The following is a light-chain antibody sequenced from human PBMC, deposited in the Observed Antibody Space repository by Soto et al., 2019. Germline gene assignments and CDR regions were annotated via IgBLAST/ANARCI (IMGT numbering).Light chain of an antibody. J-gene: IGKJ5*01. Sequence: EIVLTQSPATLSLSPGESATLSCRASQNIRTYLAWYQQKPGQAPRLLIYGASSRATGIPDRFSGSGSGTDFTLTISRLEPEDFAVYYCQQYGSSPITFGQGTRLEIK. CDR3: QQYGSSPIT. V-gene: IGKV3-20*01. CDR1: QNIRTY. CDR2: GAS.